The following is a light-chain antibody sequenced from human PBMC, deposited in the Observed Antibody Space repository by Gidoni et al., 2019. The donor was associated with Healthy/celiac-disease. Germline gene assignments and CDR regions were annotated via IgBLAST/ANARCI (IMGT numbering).Light chain of an antibody. Sequence: EIVLKKSPATLSLSPGEIATLSCRGSQSVSSYLAWYQQKPGQAPRLIIYDASNRTTGIPARFSGSGSGTDFTLNISSLEHEDFAVYYCQQRSNWPQYTFGQGTKLEIK. V-gene: IGKV3-11*01. CDR1: QSVSSY. CDR2: DAS. J-gene: IGKJ2*01. CDR3: QQRSNWPQYT.